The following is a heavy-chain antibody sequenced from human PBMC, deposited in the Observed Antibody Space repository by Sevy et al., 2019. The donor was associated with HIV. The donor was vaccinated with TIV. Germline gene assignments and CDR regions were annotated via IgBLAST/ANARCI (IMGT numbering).Heavy chain of an antibody. D-gene: IGHD3-3*01. CDR1: GFTFSSYA. J-gene: IGHJ6*02. CDR3: AKGHDFWSGYYKYYGMDV. V-gene: IGHV3-23*01. CDR2: ISGSGGST. Sequence: GGSLRLSCAASGFTFSSYAMSWVRQAPGKGLEWVSAISGSGGSTYYADSVKGRFTISRDNSKKTLYLQMNSLRAEDTAVYYCAKGHDFWSGYYKYYGMDVWGQGTTVTVSS.